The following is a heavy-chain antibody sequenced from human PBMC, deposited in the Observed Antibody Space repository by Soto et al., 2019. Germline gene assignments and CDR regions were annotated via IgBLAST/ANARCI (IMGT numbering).Heavy chain of an antibody. CDR1: GFTFSTYG. D-gene: IGHD3-10*01. V-gene: IGHV3-30*18. J-gene: IGHJ6*04. Sequence: LRLSCAASGFTFSTYGMQWVRQAPGKGLEWVAVISYDGYLKYYVDAVKGRFTVARDNSKNTLFLEMNSLRVEDTAVYFCAKDFKVSGSHYGTLNYYYGMDVWGKGTTVTVSS. CDR3: AKDFKVSGSHYGTLNYYYGMDV. CDR2: ISYDGYLK.